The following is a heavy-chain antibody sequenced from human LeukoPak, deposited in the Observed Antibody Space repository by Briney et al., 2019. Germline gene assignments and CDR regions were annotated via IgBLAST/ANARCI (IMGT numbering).Heavy chain of an antibody. CDR1: GYTFTSYY. V-gene: IGHV1-46*01. CDR2: INPSGGST. Sequence: ASVKVSCKASGYTFTSYYMHWVRQAPGQGLEWMGIINPSGGSTSYAQKFRGRVTMTRDMSTSTVYMELSSLRSEDTAVYYCVRSYYGGGDAFDIWGQGTMVTVSS. D-gene: IGHD2/OR15-2a*01. J-gene: IGHJ3*02. CDR3: VRSYYGGGDAFDI.